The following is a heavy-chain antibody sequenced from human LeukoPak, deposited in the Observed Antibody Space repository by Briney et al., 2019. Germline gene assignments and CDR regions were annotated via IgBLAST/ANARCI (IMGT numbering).Heavy chain of an antibody. CDR1: GGSFSGYY. CDR2: IYHSGST. J-gene: IGHJ4*02. CDR3: ARRRPYCSGGSCYLDY. D-gene: IGHD2-15*01. Sequence: SETLSLTCAVYGGSFSGYYWSWIRQPPGKGLEWIGEIYHSGSTNYNPSLKSRVTISVDTSKNQFSLKLSSVTAADTAVYYCARRRPYCSGGSCYLDYWGQGTLVTDSS. V-gene: IGHV4-34*01.